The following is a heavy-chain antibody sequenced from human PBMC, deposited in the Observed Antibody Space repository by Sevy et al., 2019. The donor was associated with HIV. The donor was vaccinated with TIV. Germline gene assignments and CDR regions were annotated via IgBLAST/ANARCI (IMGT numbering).Heavy chain of an antibody. D-gene: IGHD3-22*01. V-gene: IGHV3-30-3*01. CDR3: AREGRNYYDSSGYYYGRGDDAFDI. CDR1: GFMFSYYA. CDR2: ISYDGSNK. J-gene: IGHJ3*02. Sequence: GGSLRLSCAASGFMFSYYAMHWVRQAPGKGLEWVAVISYDGSNKYYADSVKGRFTISRDNSKNTLYLQMNSLRAEDTAVYYCAREGRNYYDSSGYYYGRGDDAFDIWGQGTMVTVSS.